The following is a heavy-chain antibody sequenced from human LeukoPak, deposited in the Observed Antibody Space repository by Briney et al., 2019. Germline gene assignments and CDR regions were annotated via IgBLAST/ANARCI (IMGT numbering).Heavy chain of an antibody. Sequence: PGGSLRLSCAASGFTFSNAWMSWVRQAPGKGLEWVGRIKSKTDGGTTDYAAPVKGRFTISRDDSKNTLYLQMNSLKTEDTAVYYCTTDHNGDSSWCPGSTGFDYWGQGTLVTVSS. V-gene: IGHV3-15*01. CDR1: GFTFSNAW. J-gene: IGHJ4*02. D-gene: IGHD6-13*01. CDR2: IKSKTDGGTT. CDR3: TTDHNGDSSWCPGSTGFDY.